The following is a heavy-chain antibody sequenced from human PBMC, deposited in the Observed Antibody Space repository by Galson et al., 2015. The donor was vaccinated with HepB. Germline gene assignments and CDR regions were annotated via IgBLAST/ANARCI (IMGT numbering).Heavy chain of an antibody. V-gene: IGHV4-34*01. Sequence: LSLTCAVYGGSFSSFYWSWIRQPPGKGLEWIGEIKDSGSANYNSSLEGRVTISMDTSMNQFSLKLSSVTAADTGIYYCAGGGLLFSWRGYSYNWLDPWGQGTLVTVSS. J-gene: IGHJ5*02. D-gene: IGHD2-21*01. CDR3: AGGGLLFSWRGYSYNWLDP. CDR1: GGSFSSFY. CDR2: IKDSGSA.